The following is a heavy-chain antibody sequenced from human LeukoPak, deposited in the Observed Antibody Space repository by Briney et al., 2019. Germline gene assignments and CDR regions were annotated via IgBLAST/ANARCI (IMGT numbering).Heavy chain of an antibody. D-gene: IGHD3-22*01. J-gene: IGHJ5*02. V-gene: IGHV4-59*08. Sequence: PSETLSLTCTVSGGSISSYYWSWIRQPPGKGLEWIGYIYYSGSTNYNPSLKSRVTISVDTSKNQFSLKLSSVTAADTAVYYCARILPNYLTNSYYYDSSGSPYNWFDPWGQGTLVTVSS. CDR1: GGSISSYY. CDR2: IYYSGST. CDR3: ARILPNYLTNSYYYDSSGSPYNWFDP.